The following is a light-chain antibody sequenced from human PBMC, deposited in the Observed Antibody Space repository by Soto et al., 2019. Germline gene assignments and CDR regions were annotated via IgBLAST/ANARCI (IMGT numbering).Light chain of an antibody. Sequence: QSVLTQPASVSGSPGQWITISCTGTCSDVGAYDYVSWYQQHPNKAPKLIIYEVSDRPSGVSNRFSGSKSVNTATLTISGLQAEDEADYYCSSYTSGSTRVFGTGTKVTVL. V-gene: IGLV2-14*01. CDR1: CSDVGAYDY. CDR3: SSYTSGSTRV. CDR2: EVS. J-gene: IGLJ1*01.